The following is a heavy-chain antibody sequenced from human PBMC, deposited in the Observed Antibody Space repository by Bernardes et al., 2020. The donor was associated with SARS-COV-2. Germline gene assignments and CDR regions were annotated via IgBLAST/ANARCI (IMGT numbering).Heavy chain of an antibody. J-gene: IGHJ5*02. D-gene: IGHD3-10*01. CDR3: ARDIATTGSWFDP. CDR2: IKQDGSEK. CDR1: GFIFSTYW. V-gene: IGHV3-7*01. Sequence: GWSLRLSCAGSGFIFSTYWMSWVRQAPGKGLEWVASIKQDGSEKYYVDSVKGRFTVSRDTARNSLYMQMNSLRAEDTAVYYCARDIATTGSWFDPWGQGTLVTVSS.